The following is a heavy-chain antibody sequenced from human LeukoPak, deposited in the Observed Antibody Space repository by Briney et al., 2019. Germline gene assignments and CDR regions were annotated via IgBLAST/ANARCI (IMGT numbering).Heavy chain of an antibody. CDR2: IYYSGST. Sequence: SETLSLTCTVSGGPISSYYWSWIRQPPGKGLEWFVYIYYSGSTNYNPSLKSRVTISVDTSKNQFSLKLSSVTAADTAVYYCARGIVWGQWGQGTLVTVSS. J-gene: IGHJ4*02. D-gene: IGHD3-16*01. V-gene: IGHV4-59*01. CDR3: ARGIVWGQ. CDR1: GGPISSYY.